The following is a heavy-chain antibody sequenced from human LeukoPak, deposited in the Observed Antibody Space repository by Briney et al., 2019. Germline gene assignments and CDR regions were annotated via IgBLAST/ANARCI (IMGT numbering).Heavy chain of an antibody. J-gene: IGHJ4*02. D-gene: IGHD3-10*01. V-gene: IGHV4-39*01. CDR1: GGSISSSSYY. CDR3: ARHGYYYGSGSDSFDY. Sequence: PSETLSLTCTVSGGSISSSSYYWGWIRQSPGKGLEWIGSIYYSGSTYYNPSLKSRVTVSVDTSKNQFSLKLSSVTAADTAVYYCARHGYYYGSGSDSFDYWGQGTLVTVSS. CDR2: IYYSGST.